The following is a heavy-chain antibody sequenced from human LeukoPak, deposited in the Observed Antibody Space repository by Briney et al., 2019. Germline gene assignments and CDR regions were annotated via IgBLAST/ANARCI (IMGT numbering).Heavy chain of an antibody. V-gene: IGHV3-21*01. D-gene: IGHD6-19*01. CDR3: ARDEGIAVVGTIGY. CDR2: ISSSSSYI. CDR1: GFTFSSYS. Sequence: GGSLRLSCAASGFTFSSYSMNWVRQAPGKGLEWVSSISSSSSYIYYADSVKGRFTISRDNAKNSLYLQMNSLRAEDTAVYYCARDEGIAVVGTIGYWGQGTLVTVSS. J-gene: IGHJ4*02.